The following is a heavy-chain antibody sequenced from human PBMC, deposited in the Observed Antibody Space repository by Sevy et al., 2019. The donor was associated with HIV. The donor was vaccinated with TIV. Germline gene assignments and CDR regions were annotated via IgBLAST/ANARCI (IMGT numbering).Heavy chain of an antibody. Sequence: SETLSLTCTVSGGSISSTSYYWGWIRQPPGEGLEWLGSIYSSGSTYYNPSLRSRVTMSVDTTKNQFSRKLSSVTAADTAVYYCAYSTGWYEPFDSWGQGTLVTV. D-gene: IGHD6-19*01. CDR2: IYSSGST. J-gene: IGHJ4*02. CDR1: GGSISSTSYY. CDR3: AYSTGWYEPFDS. V-gene: IGHV4-39*01.